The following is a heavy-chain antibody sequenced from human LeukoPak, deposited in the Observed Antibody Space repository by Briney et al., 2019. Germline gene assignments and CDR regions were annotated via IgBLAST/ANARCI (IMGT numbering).Heavy chain of an antibody. Sequence: GGSLRLSCVASGFTLSSHWMSWVRQAPGKGLEWVANINQDGSAKYFVDSVKGRFTISRDNAKNSMYLQMNSLRAEDTAVYYCANDYGDYVGYFDYWGQGTLVTVSS. J-gene: IGHJ4*02. CDR3: ANDYGDYVGYFDY. V-gene: IGHV3-7*03. D-gene: IGHD4-17*01. CDR2: INQDGSAK. CDR1: GFTLSSHW.